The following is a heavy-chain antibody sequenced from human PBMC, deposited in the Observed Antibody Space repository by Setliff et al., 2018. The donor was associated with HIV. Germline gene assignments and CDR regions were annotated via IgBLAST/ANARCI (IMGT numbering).Heavy chain of an antibody. Sequence: PGGSLRLSCAASGFTFSNAWMSWVRQAPGKGLEWVGRIKSKTDGGTTDYAAPVKGRFTISRDDSKNTLFLQMNSLKTEDAAVYYCTTGVSGSYYALDIWGQGTMVTVSS. V-gene: IGHV3-15*01. CDR2: IKSKTDGGTT. CDR3: TTGVSGSYYALDI. J-gene: IGHJ3*02. D-gene: IGHD1-26*01. CDR1: GFTFSNAW.